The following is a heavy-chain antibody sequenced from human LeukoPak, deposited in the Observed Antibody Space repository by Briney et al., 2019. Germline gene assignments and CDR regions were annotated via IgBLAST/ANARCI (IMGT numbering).Heavy chain of an antibody. CDR3: AKDHYGDYQMAFDI. J-gene: IGHJ3*02. CDR2: ISWNSGSI. D-gene: IGHD4-17*01. V-gene: IGHV3-9*03. Sequence: GRSLRLSCAASGFTFDDYAMHWVRQAPGKGLEWVSGISWNSGSIGYADSVKGRFTISGDNAKNSLYLQMNSLRAEDMALYYCAKDHYGDYQMAFDIWGQGTMVTVSS. CDR1: GFTFDDYA.